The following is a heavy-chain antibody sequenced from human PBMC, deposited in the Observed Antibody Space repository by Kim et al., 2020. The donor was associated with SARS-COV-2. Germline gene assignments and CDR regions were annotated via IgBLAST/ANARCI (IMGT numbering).Heavy chain of an antibody. V-gene: IGHV1-2*06. Sequence: ASVKVSCRASGYTFTAYWIHWVRQAPGQGLEWMGRINPNSGATNSAQKFQGRVTMTRDTSINTAYMELSSLTSDDSALYFCARGYSESQTNWLAPWDQGALVTVAS. CDR3: ARGYSESQTNWLAP. CDR2: INPNSGAT. J-gene: IGHJ5*02. D-gene: IGHD3-22*01. CDR1: GYTFTAYW.